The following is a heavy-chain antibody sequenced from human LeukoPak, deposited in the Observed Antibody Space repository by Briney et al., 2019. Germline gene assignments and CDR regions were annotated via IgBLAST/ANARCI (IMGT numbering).Heavy chain of an antibody. CDR3: AKDVVVNENWFDP. CDR2: LWYDGNRK. V-gene: IGHV3-33*06. Sequence: GGSLRLSCATSGFTFINSGMHWVRQAPGKGLEWVAVLWYDGNRKFYADSVKGRFTISRDNSKNTLYLQMNSLRAEDTAVYYCAKDVVVNENWFDPWGQGTLVTVSS. CDR1: GFTFINSG. D-gene: IGHD3-22*01. J-gene: IGHJ5*02.